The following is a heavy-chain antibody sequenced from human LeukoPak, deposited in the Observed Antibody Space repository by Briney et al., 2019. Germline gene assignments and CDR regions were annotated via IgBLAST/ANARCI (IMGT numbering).Heavy chain of an antibody. CDR2: INPNSGGT. D-gene: IGHD5-12*01. V-gene: IGHV1-2*02. CDR1: GYTFTGYY. CDR3: ARTGIYSGYDLDY. J-gene: IGHJ4*02. Sequence: ASVKVSCKASGYTFTGYYMHWVRQAPGQGLEWMGWINPNSGGTNYAQKFQGRVTMTRDTSISTAYMELSRLRSDDTAVYYCARTGIYSGYDLDYWGQGTLVTVSS.